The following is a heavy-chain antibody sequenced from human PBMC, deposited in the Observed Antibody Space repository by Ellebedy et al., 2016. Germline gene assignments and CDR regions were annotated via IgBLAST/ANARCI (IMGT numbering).Heavy chain of an antibody. D-gene: IGHD3-22*01. J-gene: IGHJ4*02. V-gene: IGHV4-59*11. CDR3: ARDTYYYDSSGYYYVHFDY. Sequence: SETLSLTCTVSGGSITSHYWTWIRQPPGKGLEWIGYIYYSGSTNYNPSLKSRVTISVDTSKNQFSLKLSSVTAADTAVYYCARDTYYYDSSGYYYVHFDYWGQGTLVTVSS. CDR2: IYYSGST. CDR1: GGSITSHY.